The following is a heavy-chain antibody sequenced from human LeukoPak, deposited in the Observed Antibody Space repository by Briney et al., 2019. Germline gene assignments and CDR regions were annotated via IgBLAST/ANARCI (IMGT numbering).Heavy chain of an antibody. J-gene: IGHJ4*02. V-gene: IGHV3-48*03. CDR1: GFTFSSHE. D-gene: IGHD3-16*02. CDR2: ISSSGSTI. Sequence: GGSLRLSCAASGFTFSSHEMNWVRQAPGKGLEWVSYISSSGSTIYYADSVKGRFTISRDNAKNSLYLQMNSLRAEDTAVYYCATQTLDYDYVWGSYRPDYWGQGTLVTVSS. CDR3: ATQTLDYDYVWGSYRPDY.